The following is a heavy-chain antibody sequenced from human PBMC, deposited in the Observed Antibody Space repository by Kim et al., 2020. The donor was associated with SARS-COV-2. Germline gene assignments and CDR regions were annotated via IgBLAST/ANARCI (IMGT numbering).Heavy chain of an antibody. V-gene: IGHV1-46*01. CDR3: ARSRQDRLPDERVEI. CDR2: INPSDGST. CDR1: GYTFSNYY. D-gene: IGHD2-15*01. J-gene: IGHJ3*02. Sequence: ASVKVSCKASGYTFSNYYMSWVRQAPGQGLEWMGTINPSDGSTSYAQEFQGRVTVTSDTATNTVFMELSSLRFGDRAVYYCARSRQDRLPDERVEIWGQG.